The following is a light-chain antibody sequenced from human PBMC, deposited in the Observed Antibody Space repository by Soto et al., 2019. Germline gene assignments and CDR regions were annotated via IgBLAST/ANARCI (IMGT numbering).Light chain of an antibody. CDR1: TLAKQY. J-gene: IGLJ3*02. V-gene: IGLV3-25*02. Sequence: SYELTQPPSVSVSPGQTARITCSGDTLAKQYTYWYQQKPGQAPVVVIYKDTERPSGIPERISGSSSGTTVTLTISGVQADDEAEYYCQSTDNSGTYVLFGGGTKLTVL. CDR2: KDT. CDR3: QSTDNSGTYVL.